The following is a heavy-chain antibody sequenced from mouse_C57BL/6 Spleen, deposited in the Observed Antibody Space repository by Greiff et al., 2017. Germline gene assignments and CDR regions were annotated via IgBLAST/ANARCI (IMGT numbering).Heavy chain of an antibody. Sequence: EVQRVESGGGLVKPGGSLKLSCAASGFTFSDYGMHWVRQAPEKGLEWVAYISSGSSTIYYADTVKGRFTISRDNAKNTLFLQMTSLRSEDTAMYYCARPLYYYGSSSYAMDYWGQGTSVTVSS. V-gene: IGHV5-17*01. CDR1: GFTFSDYG. CDR2: ISSGSSTI. CDR3: ARPLYYYGSSSYAMDY. D-gene: IGHD1-1*01. J-gene: IGHJ4*01.